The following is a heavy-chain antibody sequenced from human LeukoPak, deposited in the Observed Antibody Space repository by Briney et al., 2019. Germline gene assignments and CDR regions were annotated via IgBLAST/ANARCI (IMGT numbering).Heavy chain of an antibody. Sequence: ASVTVSCTASGYTFTSYGISWVRQAPGQGIEWMGWISTYNGHTKYAQKLQGRVTMTTDTSTTTAYLELRSLRSDDTAVFYCARDWYYDSSGYSLDAFDIWGQGTMVTVSS. CDR2: ISTYNGHT. J-gene: IGHJ3*02. D-gene: IGHD3-22*01. V-gene: IGHV1-18*01. CDR3: ARDWYYDSSGYSLDAFDI. CDR1: GYTFTSYG.